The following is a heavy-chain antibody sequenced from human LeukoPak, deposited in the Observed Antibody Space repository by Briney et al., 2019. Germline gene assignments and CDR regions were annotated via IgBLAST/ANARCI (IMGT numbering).Heavy chain of an antibody. CDR1: GFTSSTYW. CDR3: ARDRDSRWDFDL. Sequence: PGGSLRLSCAASGFTSSTYWMSWVRQAPGKGLEWVASIKQDGSETNYVDSVKGRFTLSRDNAKNSLYLQMNSLRADDTAVYYCARDRDSRWDFDLWGRGTLVTVSS. D-gene: IGHD3-22*01. V-gene: IGHV3-7*01. CDR2: IKQDGSET. J-gene: IGHJ2*01.